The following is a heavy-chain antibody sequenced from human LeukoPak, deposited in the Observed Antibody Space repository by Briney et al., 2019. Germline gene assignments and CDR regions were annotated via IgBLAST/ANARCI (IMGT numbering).Heavy chain of an antibody. J-gene: IGHJ4*02. D-gene: IGHD1-26*01. V-gene: IGHV4-34*01. CDR2: INHSGST. CDR1: GGSFSGYY. Sequence: SETLSLTCAVYGGSFSGYYWSWIRQPPGKGLEWIGEINHSGSTNYNPSLKSRVTISVDTSKNQFSLKLSSVTAADTAVYYCARVGVGTTYFDYWGQGTLVTVSS. CDR3: ARVGVGTTYFDY.